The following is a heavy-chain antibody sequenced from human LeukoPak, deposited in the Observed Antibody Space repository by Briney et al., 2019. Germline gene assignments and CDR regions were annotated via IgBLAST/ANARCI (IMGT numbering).Heavy chain of an antibody. J-gene: IGHJ4*02. Sequence: ASVKVSCKASGGIFSSYAISWVRQAPGQGLEWMGRIIPILGISNYAQKFQGRVTMTTDTSTSTAYMELRSLRSDDTAVYYCARGQGITGTTGDYWGQGTLVTVSS. V-gene: IGHV1-69*04. CDR2: IIPILGIS. CDR3: ARGQGITGTTGDY. CDR1: GGIFSSYA. D-gene: IGHD1-7*01.